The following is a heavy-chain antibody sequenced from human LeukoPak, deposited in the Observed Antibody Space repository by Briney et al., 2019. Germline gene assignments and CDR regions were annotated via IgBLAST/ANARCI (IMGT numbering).Heavy chain of an antibody. CDR1: GYTFTSSG. CDR3: VRSSGWYAFDT. CDR2: INPYNGNT. V-gene: IGHV1-18*01. J-gene: IGHJ3*02. D-gene: IGHD6-19*01. Sequence: ASVKVSCKASGYTFTSSGLSWVRQAPGQGLEWMGWINPYNGNTNYAQKLQVRVTMTTDTSTTTAYMELRSLRSDDTAVYYCVRSSGWYAFDTWGQGTMVTVSS.